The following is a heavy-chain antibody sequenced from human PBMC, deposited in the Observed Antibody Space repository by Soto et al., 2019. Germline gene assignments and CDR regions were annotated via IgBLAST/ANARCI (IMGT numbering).Heavy chain of an antibody. CDR1: GFTFSSYW. Sequence: EVQLVESGGGLVPPVGSLRLYCAGAGFTFSSYWMSWVRQAPGKGLEGLANIKQDGSEKYDVDSVNGRFTISRDNAKNSLYLQMHRLRVEDTAVYYCAREKRANGYFDYWGKGNLVAVSP. V-gene: IGHV3-7*01. CDR2: IKQDGSEK. J-gene: IGHJ4*02. CDR3: AREKRANGYFDY.